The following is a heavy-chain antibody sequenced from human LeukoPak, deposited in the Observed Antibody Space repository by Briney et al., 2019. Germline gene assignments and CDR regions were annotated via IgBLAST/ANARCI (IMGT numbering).Heavy chain of an antibody. CDR2: ITPIFGTA. J-gene: IGHJ4*02. CDR3: ARGWLAETTVVTPYNF. Sequence: SVKVSCKASGHTFTTYYVHLVRQAPGQGLEWMGGITPIFGTAKYAQKFQGRVTITAVESMSTAYMELSSLRSEDTAVYYCARGWLAETTVVTPYNFWGQGTLVTVSS. D-gene: IGHD4-23*01. V-gene: IGHV1-69*13. CDR1: GHTFTTYY.